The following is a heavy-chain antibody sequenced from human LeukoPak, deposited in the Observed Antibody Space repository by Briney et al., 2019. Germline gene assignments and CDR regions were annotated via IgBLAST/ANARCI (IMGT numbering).Heavy chain of an antibody. Sequence: GRSLRLSCAASGFTFDDYAMHWVRQAPGKGLEWVSGISWNSGGIGYADSVKGRFTISRDNAKNSLYLQMNSLRAEDTALYYCAKDRSSGGSCYDYWGQGTLVTVSS. V-gene: IGHV3-9*01. CDR2: ISWNSGGI. CDR1: GFTFDDYA. D-gene: IGHD2-15*01. CDR3: AKDRSSGGSCYDY. J-gene: IGHJ4*02.